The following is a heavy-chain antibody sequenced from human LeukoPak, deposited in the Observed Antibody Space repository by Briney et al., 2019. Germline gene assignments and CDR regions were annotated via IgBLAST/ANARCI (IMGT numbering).Heavy chain of an antibody. D-gene: IGHD2-2*01. CDR3: AKDLRLIPVVPAHGTGRGPFDY. CDR2: ISGSGGST. Sequence: GGSLRLSCAASGFTFSSYAMSWVRQAPGKGLEWVSAISGSGGSTYYADSVKGRFTISRDNSQNTLYLQMNRLRAEDTAVYYCAKDLRLIPVVPAHGTGRGPFDYWGQGTLVTVSS. J-gene: IGHJ4*02. CDR1: GFTFSSYA. V-gene: IGHV3-23*01.